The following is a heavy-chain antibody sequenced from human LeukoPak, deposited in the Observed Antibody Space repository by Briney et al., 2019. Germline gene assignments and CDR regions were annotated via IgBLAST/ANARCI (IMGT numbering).Heavy chain of an antibody. D-gene: IGHD4-17*01. CDR3: ARVDTVTTYAFDI. Sequence: SETLSLTCTVSGGSISSYHWSWIRQPPGKGLEWIGYIYYSGSTNYNPSLKSRVTISVDTSKNQFSLKLSSVTAADTAVYYCARVDTVTTYAFDIWGQGTMVTVSS. CDR2: IYYSGST. CDR1: GGSISSYH. V-gene: IGHV4-59*01. J-gene: IGHJ3*02.